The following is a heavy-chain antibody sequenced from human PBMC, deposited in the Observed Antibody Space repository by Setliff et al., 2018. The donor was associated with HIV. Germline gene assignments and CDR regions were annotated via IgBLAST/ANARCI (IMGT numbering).Heavy chain of an antibody. CDR2: ISPSGGAT. D-gene: IGHD2-2*01. V-gene: IGHV1-46*01. J-gene: IGHJ4*02. CDR1: GYTFTTYG. CDR3: TRDRGYQLLPY. Sequence: ASVKVSCKPSGYTFTTYGLSWVRQAPGQGLEWMGMISPSGGATAYAQKFQGRVTMTRDTSTSTVYMELSSLRSEDTAVYYCTRDRGYQLLPYWGQGTLVTVSS.